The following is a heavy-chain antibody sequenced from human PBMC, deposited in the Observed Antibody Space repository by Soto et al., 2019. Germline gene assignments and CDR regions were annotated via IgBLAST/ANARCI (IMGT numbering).Heavy chain of an antibody. CDR3: AKDQGGFRSAFDI. D-gene: IGHD1-26*01. V-gene: IGHV3-30*18. CDR2: ISYDGSNK. J-gene: IGHJ3*02. Sequence: LRLSCAASGFTFSSYGMHWVRQAPGKGLEWVAVISYDGSNKYYADSVKGRFTISRDNSKNTLYLQMNSLRAEDTAVYYCAKDQGGFRSAFDIWGQGTMVTVSS. CDR1: GFTFSSYG.